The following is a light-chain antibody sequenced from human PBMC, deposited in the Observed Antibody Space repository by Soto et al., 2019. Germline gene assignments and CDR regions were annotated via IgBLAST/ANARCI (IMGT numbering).Light chain of an antibody. CDR1: SNDIGAYDY. CDR3: SAYTNANTLT. CDR2: DVN. Sequence: QSALTQPASVSGSPGQSVTISCTGTSNDIGAYDYVSWYQQVPGKAPKLLIFDVNYRPSEISSRFSGSKSGNSASLTISALQPADEADYYCSAYTNANTLTFGGGTKVTVL. J-gene: IGLJ2*01. V-gene: IGLV2-14*03.